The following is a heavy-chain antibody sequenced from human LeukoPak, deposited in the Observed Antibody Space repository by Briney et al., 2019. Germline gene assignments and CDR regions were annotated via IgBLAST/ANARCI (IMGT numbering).Heavy chain of an antibody. CDR2: IIPILGTA. CDR1: GGTFSSYA. D-gene: IGHD2-15*01. CDR3: ARDTYCSGGSCYPNWFDP. V-gene: IGHV1-69*01. Sequence: SVKVSCKASGGTFSSYAISWVRQAPGQGLEWMGGIIPILGTANYAQKFQGRVTITADESTSTAYMELSSLRSEDTAVYYCARDTYCSGGSCYPNWFDPWGQGTLVTVSS. J-gene: IGHJ5*02.